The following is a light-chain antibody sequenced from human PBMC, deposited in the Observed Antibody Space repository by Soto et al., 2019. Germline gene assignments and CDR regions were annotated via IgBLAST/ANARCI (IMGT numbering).Light chain of an antibody. CDR3: QQYGSSPGT. V-gene: IGKV3-20*01. CDR2: GAS. J-gene: IGKJ1*01. Sequence: ELVLTQSPGTLSLSPGERATLSCRASQSVSSSYLAWYQQKPGQAPRLLIYGASSRATGIPDRFSGSGSGTDFTLTISRREPEDFAVYYCQQYGSSPGTFGQGTKVEIK. CDR1: QSVSSSY.